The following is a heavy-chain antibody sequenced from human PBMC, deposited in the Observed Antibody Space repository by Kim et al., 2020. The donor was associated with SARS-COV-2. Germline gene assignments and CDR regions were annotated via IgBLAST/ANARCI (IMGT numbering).Heavy chain of an antibody. V-gene: IGHV3-23*01. J-gene: IGHJ2*01. CDR3: ARERENPGHSFRYFDL. D-gene: IGHD1-26*01. CDR1: GFTFSNYM. Sequence: GGSLRLSCAASGFTFSNYMIAWVRQSPVKGLQWVSAISGSGGDTYYIQSVRGRFTISRDNFENTLYLQMDSLGVEDTAMYYCARERENPGHSFRYFDLWG. CDR2: ISGSGGDT.